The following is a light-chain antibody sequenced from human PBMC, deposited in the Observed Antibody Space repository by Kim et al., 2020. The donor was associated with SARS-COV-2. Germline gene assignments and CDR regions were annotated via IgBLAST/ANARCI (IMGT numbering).Light chain of an antibody. V-gene: IGKV3-11*01. Sequence: SPGETRTPACRASQSVSSYLAWYQQKPGQAPRLLIYAATRRATGNPARFSGSGSGTDFTLTINSLEPEDFAVYYCQDRSNWPPRYTFGQGTKLEI. CDR1: QSVSSY. CDR3: QDRSNWPPRYT. J-gene: IGKJ2*01. CDR2: AAT.